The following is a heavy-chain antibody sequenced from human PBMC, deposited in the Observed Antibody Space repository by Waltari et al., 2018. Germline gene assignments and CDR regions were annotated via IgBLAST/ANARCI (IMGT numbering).Heavy chain of an antibody. CDR3: AKDIGRGDLDY. CDR2: ISWDGGST. D-gene: IGHD3-16*01. J-gene: IGHJ4*02. Sequence: EVQLVESGGVVVQPGGSLRLSCAASGFTFADYTMHWVRQAPGKGLEWVSLISWDGGSTYYADSVKGRFTISRDNSKNSLYLQMNSLRTEDTALYYCAKDIGRGDLDYWGQGTLVTVSS. CDR1: GFTFADYT. V-gene: IGHV3-43*01.